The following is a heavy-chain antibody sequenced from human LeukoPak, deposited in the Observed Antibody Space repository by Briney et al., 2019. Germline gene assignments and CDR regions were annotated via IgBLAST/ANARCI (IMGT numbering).Heavy chain of an antibody. V-gene: IGHV1-46*01. Sequence: ASVKVSCKASGYSPTTYYMHWVRQAPGQGLEWMAIINPSGGGTKCAQKFQGRVTMTRDTPTNTVYMELSSLRTEDTAVYYCASVYLYGMDVWGQGTTVTVSS. CDR2: INPSGGGT. D-gene: IGHD2-8*01. J-gene: IGHJ6*02. CDR3: ASVYLYGMDV. CDR1: GYSPTTYY.